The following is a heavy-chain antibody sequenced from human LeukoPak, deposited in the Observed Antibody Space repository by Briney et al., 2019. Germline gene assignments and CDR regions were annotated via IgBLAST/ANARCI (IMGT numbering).Heavy chain of an antibody. Sequence: PGGSLRLSCAASGFTFSSYWMHWVRQAPGKGLVWVSRINSDGSSTSYADSMKGRFTISRDNAKNTLYLQMNSLRAEDTAVYYCARTVAGIGPKFDYWGQGTLVTVSS. CDR1: GFTFSSYW. V-gene: IGHV3-74*01. CDR3: ARTVAGIGPKFDY. CDR2: INSDGSST. J-gene: IGHJ4*02. D-gene: IGHD6-19*01.